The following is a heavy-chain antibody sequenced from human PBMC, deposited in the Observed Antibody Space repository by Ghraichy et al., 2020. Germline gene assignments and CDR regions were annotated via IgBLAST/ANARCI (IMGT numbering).Heavy chain of an antibody. Sequence: LSLTCAASGFTFSNAWMSWVRQAPGKGLEWVGRIKSKTDGGTTDYAAPVKGRFTISRDDSKNTLYLQMNSLKTEDTAVYYCTTDQEEHMLTFGGVIGFFDYWGQGTLVTVSS. J-gene: IGHJ4*02. D-gene: IGHD3-16*02. CDR3: TTDQEEHMLTFGGVIGFFDY. CDR1: GFTFSNAW. CDR2: IKSKTDGGTT. V-gene: IGHV3-15*01.